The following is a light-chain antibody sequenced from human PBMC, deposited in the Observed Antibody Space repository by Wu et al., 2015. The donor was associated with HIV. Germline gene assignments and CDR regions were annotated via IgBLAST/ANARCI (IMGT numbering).Light chain of an antibody. CDR1: QSVRRD. J-gene: IGKJ2*03. V-gene: IGKV3-15*01. Sequence: EIVMTQSPATLSVSPGESTTLSCRASQSVRRDLAWYQQKPGQAPRLLIYGASTRATGIPARFSGSGSGTEFTLTISRLEPEDFAVYYCQQFRGSPYSFGQGTKLEIK. CDR3: QQFRGSPYS. CDR2: GAS.